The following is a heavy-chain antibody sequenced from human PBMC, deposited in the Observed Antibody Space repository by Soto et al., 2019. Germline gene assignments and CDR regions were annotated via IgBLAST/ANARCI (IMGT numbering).Heavy chain of an antibody. D-gene: IGHD3-9*01. V-gene: IGHV4-59*01. Sequence: SETLSLTCTVSVGSSSSYYWSWIRQPPGKGLEWIGYIYYSGITNYNPSLKSRVTISVDTSKNQFSLKLSSVTAADTAVYYCARGYFDWLLPFDYWGQGTLVTVSS. CDR1: VGSSSSYY. J-gene: IGHJ4*02. CDR3: ARGYFDWLLPFDY. CDR2: IYYSGIT.